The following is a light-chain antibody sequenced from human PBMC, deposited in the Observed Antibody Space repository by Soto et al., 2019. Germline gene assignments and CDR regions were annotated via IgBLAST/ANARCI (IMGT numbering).Light chain of an antibody. CDR2: GAS. J-gene: IGKJ5*01. V-gene: IGKV3-15*01. Sequence: EIVMTQSTATLSVSPGERATLSCRASQSVSSNLAWYQQKPGQAPRLLIYGASTRATGIPARFSGSGSGTEFTLTISSLQPEDFAVYYCQQYNNWSITFGQGTRLEIK. CDR3: QQYNNWSIT. CDR1: QSVSSN.